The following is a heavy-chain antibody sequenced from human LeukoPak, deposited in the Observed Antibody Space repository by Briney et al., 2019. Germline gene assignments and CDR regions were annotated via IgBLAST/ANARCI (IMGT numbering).Heavy chain of an antibody. CDR1: GFTFSSYG. V-gene: IGHV3-30*02. CDR3: AKDRLTGDYVFYYYYYMDV. D-gene: IGHD4-17*01. CDR2: IRYDGSNK. J-gene: IGHJ6*03. Sequence: PGGSLRLPCAASGFTFSSYGMHWVRQAPGKGLEWVAFIRYDGSNKYYADSVKGRFTISRDNSKNTLYLQMNSLRAEDTAVYYCAKDRLTGDYVFYYYYYMDVWGKGTTVTVSS.